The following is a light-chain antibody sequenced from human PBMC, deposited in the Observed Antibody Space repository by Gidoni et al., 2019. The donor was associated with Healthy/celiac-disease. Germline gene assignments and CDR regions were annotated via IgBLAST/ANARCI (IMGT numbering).Light chain of an antibody. V-gene: IGKV3-20*01. CDR1: QSVSSSY. CDR3: QQYGSSPPT. CDR2: GAS. Sequence: ENVLTQSPGTLSLSPGERATLSCRASQSVSSSYLAWYQQKPGQAPRLLIYGASSRATGIPDRFSGSGFGTDFTLTISRLEPEDFAVYYCQQYGSSPPTFXQXTKLEIK. J-gene: IGKJ2*01.